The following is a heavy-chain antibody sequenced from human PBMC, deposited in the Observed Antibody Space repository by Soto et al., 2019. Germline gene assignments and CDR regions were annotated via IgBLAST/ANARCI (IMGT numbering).Heavy chain of an antibody. CDR1: GFTFSSYA. Sequence: GGSLRLSCAASGFTFSSYAMSWVRQAPGKGLEWVSAISGSGGSTYYADSVKGRFTISRDNSKNTLYLQMNSLRAEDTAVYYCAKDLRLPYYYGSGIPRGMDVWGQGTTVTVSS. CDR3: AKDLRLPYYYGSGIPRGMDV. CDR2: ISGSGGST. V-gene: IGHV3-23*01. J-gene: IGHJ6*02. D-gene: IGHD3-10*01.